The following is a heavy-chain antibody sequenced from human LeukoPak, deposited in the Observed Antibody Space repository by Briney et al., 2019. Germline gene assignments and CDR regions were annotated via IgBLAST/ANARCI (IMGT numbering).Heavy chain of an antibody. CDR1: GFTFSDYP. Sequence: GGSLRLSCSASGFTFSDYPMNWVRQAPGKGLEWLSYVNSNSKNIYYTDSVKGRFTISRDNAKNSLFLQMNSLRAEGTAVYYCASDDSSGWYSLDWGQGTLVTVSS. CDR3: ASDDSSGWYSLD. D-gene: IGHD6-19*01. J-gene: IGHJ4*02. V-gene: IGHV3-48*01. CDR2: VNSNSKNI.